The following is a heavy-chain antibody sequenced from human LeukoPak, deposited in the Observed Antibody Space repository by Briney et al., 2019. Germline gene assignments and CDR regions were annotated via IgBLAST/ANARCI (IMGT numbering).Heavy chain of an antibody. J-gene: IGHJ5*02. CDR2: INSDGGGA. V-gene: IGHV3-74*01. CDR3: ARDVPHNWFDT. Sequence: GGSLRLSCAAAGLTVGNNWMHWVRHGPGKGLVWLSRINSDGGGAIYADSVKGRFTVSRDNAKNTLYLQMNSLRAEDTAVYYCARDVPHNWFDTWGQGTLVTVSS. CDR1: GLTVGNNW.